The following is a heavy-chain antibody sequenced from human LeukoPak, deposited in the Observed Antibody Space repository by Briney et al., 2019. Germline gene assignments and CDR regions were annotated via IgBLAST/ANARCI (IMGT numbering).Heavy chain of an antibody. Sequence: SETLSLXCTVSGGSNSSSSYYWGWSRQPPGKGLEWIGSIYYSGSTYYNPSLRSRVTISVDTSKNQFSLKLSSVTAADTAVYYCARLGWELLQGYHYWGQGTLVTVSS. CDR3: ARLGWELLQGYHY. CDR2: IYYSGST. CDR1: GGSNSSSSYY. J-gene: IGHJ4*02. V-gene: IGHV4-39*01. D-gene: IGHD1-26*01.